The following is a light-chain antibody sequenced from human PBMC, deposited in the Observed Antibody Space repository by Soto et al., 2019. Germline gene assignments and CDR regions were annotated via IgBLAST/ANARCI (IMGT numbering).Light chain of an antibody. Sequence: DIQMTQSPSSVSASVGDRVTMTCRASQGINSWLAWYQQKPGKAPKLLIYAASNLQSGVPSRFSGSGSGTEFTLTISSLQPDDFATYYCQQSYSTLRTFGQGTKVDIK. V-gene: IGKV1-12*01. CDR3: QQSYSTLRT. J-gene: IGKJ1*01. CDR2: AAS. CDR1: QGINSW.